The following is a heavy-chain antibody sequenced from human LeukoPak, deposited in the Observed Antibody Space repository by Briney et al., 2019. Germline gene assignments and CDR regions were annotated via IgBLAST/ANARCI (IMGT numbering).Heavy chain of an antibody. D-gene: IGHD1/OR15-1a*01. J-gene: IGHJ3*02. Sequence: ASVKVSCKASGYTFTGYYMHWVRQAPGQGLEWMGWINPNSGGTNYAQKFQGRVTMTRDTSISTAYMELSRLRSDDTAVYYCTNWNNEADAFDIWGQGTMDTVSS. V-gene: IGHV1-2*02. CDR1: GYTFTGYY. CDR3: TNWNNEADAFDI. CDR2: INPNSGGT.